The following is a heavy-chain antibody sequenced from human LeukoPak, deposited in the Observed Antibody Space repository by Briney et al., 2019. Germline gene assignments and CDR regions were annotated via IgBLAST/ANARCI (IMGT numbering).Heavy chain of an antibody. Sequence: PGGSLRLSCAASGFTFDDFGMTWVRQVPGKGLQWVSSISSTSRYIYYADSVKGRFTVSRDNAQNSLSLQMNSLGAEDTAVYYCARGYSSGWIEGNYFDYWGQGTLVTVSS. CDR1: GFTFDDFG. CDR3: ARGYSSGWIEGNYFDY. D-gene: IGHD6-19*01. CDR2: ISSTSRYI. V-gene: IGHV3-21*06. J-gene: IGHJ4*02.